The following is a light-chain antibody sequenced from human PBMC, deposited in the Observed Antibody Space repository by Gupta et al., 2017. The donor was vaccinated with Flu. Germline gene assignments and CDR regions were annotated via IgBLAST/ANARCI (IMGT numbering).Light chain of an antibody. V-gene: IGLV3-21*02. Sequence: SYVLTQPPSVSAAPGQTARITCGGNHIGSKSVHWYQQKPGQAPVLVVYDDSGRPSGIPERFSGSNPGNTATLTISGVEAGDEADYYCQVWDFGSDEYVFGTGTKVTVL. CDR1: HIGSKS. CDR2: DDS. J-gene: IGLJ1*01. CDR3: QVWDFGSDEYV.